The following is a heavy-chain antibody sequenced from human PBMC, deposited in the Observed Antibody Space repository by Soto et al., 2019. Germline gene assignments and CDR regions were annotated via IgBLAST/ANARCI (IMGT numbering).Heavy chain of an antibody. D-gene: IGHD2-2*01. CDR1: GFTFSNAW. V-gene: IGHV3-15*07. CDR3: TTDATIKLGYCSSTSCYGARYYYYYGMDV. J-gene: IGHJ6*02. Sequence: PGGSLRLSCAASGFTFSNAWMNWVRQAPGKGLEWVGRIKSKTDGGTTDYAAPVKGRFTISRDDSKNTLYLQMNSLKTEDTAVYYCTTDATIKLGYCSSTSCYGARYYYYYGMDVWGQGTTVTVSS. CDR2: IKSKTDGGTT.